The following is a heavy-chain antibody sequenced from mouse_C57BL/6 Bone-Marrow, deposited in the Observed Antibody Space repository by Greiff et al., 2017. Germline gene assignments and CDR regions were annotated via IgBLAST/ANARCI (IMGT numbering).Heavy chain of an antibody. CDR2: IDPENGDT. V-gene: IGHV14-4*01. J-gene: IGHJ4*01. CDR3: TRIRNYAMDY. CDR1: GFNIKDDY. Sequence: VQLQQSGAELVRPGASVKLSCTASGFNIKDDYMHWVKQRPEQGLEWIGWIDPENGDTEYASKFQGKATITADTSSNTAYLQLSSLTSEDTAVYYRTRIRNYAMDYWGQGTSVTVSS.